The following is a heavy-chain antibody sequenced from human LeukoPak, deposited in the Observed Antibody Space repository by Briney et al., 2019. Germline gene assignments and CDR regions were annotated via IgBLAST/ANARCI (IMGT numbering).Heavy chain of an antibody. V-gene: IGHV3-9*01. J-gene: IGHJ6*02. CDR3: AKDIEGSYYGMDV. CDR2: ISWNSGSI. D-gene: IGHD1-26*01. Sequence: GRSLRLSCAASGFTFDDYAMHWVRQAPGKGLEWVSGISWNSGSIGYADSVKGRFTISRDNAKNSLYLQMNSLRAEDTALYYCAKDIEGSYYGMDVWGQGTTVTVSS. CDR1: GFTFDDYA.